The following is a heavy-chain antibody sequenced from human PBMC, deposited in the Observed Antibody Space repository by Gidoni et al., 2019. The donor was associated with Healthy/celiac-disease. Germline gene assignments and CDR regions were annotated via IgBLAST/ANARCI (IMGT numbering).Heavy chain of an antibody. Sequence: EVQLVESGGGLVKPGGSLRLSCAASGFTFSSYSMNWVRQAPGKGLEWVSSISSSSSYIYYADSVKGRFTISRDNAKNSLYLQMNSLRAEDTAVYYCARDKTLWFGDGFDYWGQGTLVTVSS. J-gene: IGHJ4*02. D-gene: IGHD3-10*01. CDR1: GFTFSSYS. V-gene: IGHV3-21*01. CDR2: ISSSSSYI. CDR3: ARDKTLWFGDGFDY.